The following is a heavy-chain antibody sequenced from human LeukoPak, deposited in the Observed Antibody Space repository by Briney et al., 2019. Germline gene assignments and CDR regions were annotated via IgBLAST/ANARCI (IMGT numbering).Heavy chain of an antibody. D-gene: IGHD2-21*01. CDR3: ARDDCGDTCYPGGY. V-gene: IGHV1-3*01. CDR2: INAGNGDT. Sequence: ASVKVSCKASGYTFTKYVVHWVRQAPGQRPEWMVWINAGNGDTKYSQNFQNRVTITRDTSANTAYMELSSLTSEDTALYYCARDDCGDTCYPGGYWGQGTMVTVSS. CDR1: GYTFTKYV. J-gene: IGHJ4*02.